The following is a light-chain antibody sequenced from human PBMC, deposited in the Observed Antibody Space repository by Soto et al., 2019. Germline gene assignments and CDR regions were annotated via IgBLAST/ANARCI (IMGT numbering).Light chain of an antibody. V-gene: IGKV1-5*03. J-gene: IGKJ2*02. CDR3: QQYNSYPWT. Sequence: DIQMTQSPSTLSASVGDRVTITCRASQRISNWLAWYQQKPGKVPNLLIYRASSLESGVPSRFSGSGSGTQFTLTISSLQPDDFATYYCQQYNSYPWTFGRGTKLEIK. CDR1: QRISNW. CDR2: RAS.